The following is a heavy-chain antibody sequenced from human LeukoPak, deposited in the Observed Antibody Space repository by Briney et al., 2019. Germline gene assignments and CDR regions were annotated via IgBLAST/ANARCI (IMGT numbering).Heavy chain of an antibody. V-gene: IGHV1-69*06. J-gene: IGHJ6*03. Sequence: GASVKVSCKASGGTFSSYAISWVRQAPGQGLEWMGGIIPIFGTANYAQKFQGRVTITADKSTSTAYMELSSLRSEDTAVYYCARVGSHKSDYYYMDVWGKGTTVTVSS. CDR3: ARVGSHKSDYYYMDV. CDR1: GGTFSSYA. D-gene: IGHD1-26*01. CDR2: IIPIFGTA.